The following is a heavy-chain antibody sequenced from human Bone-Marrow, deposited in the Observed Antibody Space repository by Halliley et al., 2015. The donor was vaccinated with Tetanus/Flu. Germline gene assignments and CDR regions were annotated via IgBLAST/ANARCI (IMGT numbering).Heavy chain of an antibody. CDR1: GDSVSSNSAV. J-gene: IGHJ4*02. D-gene: IGHD6-19*01. Sequence: GLVKPSQTLSLTCAISGDSVSSNSAVWAWIRQSPSRGLEWLGRTYYRSKWYNDYAVSVNSRITINPDTSKNQFSLQLNSVTPEDTAVYYGAGVPSSGCVGNYFDDWGQGTLVTVSS. CDR3: AGVPSSGCVGNYFDD. V-gene: IGHV6-1*01. CDR2: TYYRSKWYN.